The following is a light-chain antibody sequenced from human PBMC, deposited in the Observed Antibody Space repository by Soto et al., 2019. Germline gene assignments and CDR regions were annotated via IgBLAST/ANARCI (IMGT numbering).Light chain of an antibody. CDR1: SGHSTYD. J-gene: IGLJ2*01. CDR3: QTWGTAIHDVV. Sequence: QPVLTQSPSASASLGASVTLTCTLSSGHSTYDIAWHQQQPEKGPRYLMKLNSDGSHSKGDGIPDRFSGSSSGAERHLTISSLQSEDEADYYCQTWGTAIHDVVFGGGTKLTVL. V-gene: IGLV4-69*01. CDR2: LNSDGSH.